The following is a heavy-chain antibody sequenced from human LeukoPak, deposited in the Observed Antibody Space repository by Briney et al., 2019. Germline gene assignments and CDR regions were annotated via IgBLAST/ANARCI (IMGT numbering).Heavy chain of an antibody. D-gene: IGHD4-17*01. J-gene: IGHJ2*01. V-gene: IGHV3-30*18. CDR2: ISYDGSNK. CDR3: AKSVIKNEFTVTYGDWYFDL. Sequence: GGSLRLSCAASGFTFSSFGMHWVRQAPGKGLEWVAVISYDGSNKYYADSVKGRFTISRDNSKNTLYLQMNSLRAEDTAVYYCAKSVIKNEFTVTYGDWYFDLWGRGTLVTVSS. CDR1: GFTFSSFG.